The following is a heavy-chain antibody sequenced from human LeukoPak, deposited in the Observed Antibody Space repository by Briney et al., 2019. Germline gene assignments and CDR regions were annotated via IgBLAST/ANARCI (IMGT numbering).Heavy chain of an antibody. CDR3: AKEGSNGDFDY. J-gene: IGHJ4*02. D-gene: IGHD1-26*01. V-gene: IGHV3-23*01. CDR1: GFTFSSCA. CDR2: IGGSGGST. Sequence: PGGSLRLSCAASGFTFSSCAMSWVRQAPGMGLEWVSTIGGSGGSTYYADSVKGRFTISRDNSRNTLYLQMNSLRAEDTAVYYCAKEGSNGDFDYWGQGTLVTVSS.